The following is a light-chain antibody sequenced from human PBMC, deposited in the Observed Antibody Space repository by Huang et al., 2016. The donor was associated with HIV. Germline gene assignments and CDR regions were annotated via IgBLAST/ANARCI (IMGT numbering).Light chain of an antibody. V-gene: IGKV3-20*01. CDR3: QQYGTSPYT. Sequence: EIVLTQSPVTLSLSPGEGATLSCRASQGVHNSYLAWYQQKPGQAPRLLIFGASNRATGVPHRFRGSESGTDFTLTISRLEPEDFAVYYCQQYGTSPYTFGQGTKLE. J-gene: IGKJ2*01. CDR1: QGVHNSY. CDR2: GAS.